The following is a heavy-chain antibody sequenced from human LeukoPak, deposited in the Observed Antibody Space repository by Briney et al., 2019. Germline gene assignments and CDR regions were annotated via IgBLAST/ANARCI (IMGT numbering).Heavy chain of an antibody. Sequence: GRSLRLSCAASGFTFSSYAMHWVRQAPGKGLEWVAVISYDGSNKYYADSVKGRFTISRDNSKNTLYLQMNSLRAEDTAVYYCARGAHYYDPSGYYLERGPHYFDYWGQGTLVTVSS. J-gene: IGHJ4*02. CDR1: GFTFSSYA. D-gene: IGHD3-22*01. CDR2: ISYDGSNK. CDR3: ARGAHYYDPSGYYLERGPHYFDY. V-gene: IGHV3-30-3*01.